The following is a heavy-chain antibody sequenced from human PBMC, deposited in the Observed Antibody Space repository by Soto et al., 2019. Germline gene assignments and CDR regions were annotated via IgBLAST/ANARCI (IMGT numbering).Heavy chain of an antibody. D-gene: IGHD6-13*01. CDR3: ARGRAATPGYYYMDV. CDR1: GGSFSGYY. V-gene: IGHV4-34*01. Sequence: SETLSLTCAVYGGSFSGYYWSWIRQPPGKGLEWIGEINHSGSTNYNPSLKSRVTISVDTSKNQFSLKLSSVTAADTAVYYCARGRAATPGYYYMDVCGKGTTVTVSS. CDR2: INHSGST. J-gene: IGHJ6*03.